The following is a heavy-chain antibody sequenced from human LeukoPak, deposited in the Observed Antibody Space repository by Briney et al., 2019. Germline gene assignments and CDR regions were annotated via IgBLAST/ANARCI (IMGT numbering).Heavy chain of an antibody. V-gene: IGHV3-7*01. CDR1: GFIFSDYY. CDR2: IKQDGSEK. CDR3: ARDTSAAADGWFDP. D-gene: IGHD6-13*01. Sequence: GGSLRLSCAASGFIFSDYYMSWIRQAPGKGLEWVADIKQDGSEKYYVDSVKGRFTISRDNAKNSLYLQMNSLRAEDTAVYYCARDTSAAADGWFDPWGQGTLVTVSS. J-gene: IGHJ5*02.